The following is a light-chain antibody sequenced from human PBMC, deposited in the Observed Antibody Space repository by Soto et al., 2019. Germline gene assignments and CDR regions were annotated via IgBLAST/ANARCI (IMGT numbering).Light chain of an antibody. V-gene: IGKV1-8*01. CDR3: HQYYSYPRT. CDR2: AAS. CDR1: QGISSY. J-gene: IGKJ2*01. Sequence: AIRMTQSPSSFSASTGDRVTITCRASQGISSYLAWYQQKPGKAPKLLSYAASTLQSGVPSRFSGSGSGTDFTLTISCLQSEDFATYYCHQYYSYPRTCGQGTQLEIK.